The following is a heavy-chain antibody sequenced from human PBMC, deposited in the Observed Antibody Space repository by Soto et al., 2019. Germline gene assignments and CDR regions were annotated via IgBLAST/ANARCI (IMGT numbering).Heavy chain of an antibody. Sequence: QITLKESGPTLVKPTQSLTLTCTFSGFSLSTSGVGVGWIRQSPGEAPEWLAVIYWDDDKRYSPSLRTRLTINKDTSNNQVVLTLTNMDPVDTATYYCAHRLFVNGWPWDSGVFDYWGQGALVTVSS. J-gene: IGHJ4*02. V-gene: IGHV2-5*02. CDR1: GFSLSTSGVG. CDR3: AHRLFVNGWPWDSGVFDY. CDR2: IYWDDDK. D-gene: IGHD2-2*01.